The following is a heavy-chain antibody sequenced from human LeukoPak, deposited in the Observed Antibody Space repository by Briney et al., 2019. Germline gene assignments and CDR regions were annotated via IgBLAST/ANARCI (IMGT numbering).Heavy chain of an antibody. J-gene: IGHJ3*02. CDR2: IYTSGST. CDR1: GGSISSYY. CDR3: AGERGGIGSSWDVAFDI. Sequence: PSETLSLTCTVSGGSISSYYWSWIRQPAGKGLEWIGRIYTSGSTNYNPSLKSRVTMSVDTSKNQFSLKLSSVTAADTAVYYCAGERGGIGSSWDVAFDIWGQGTMVTVSS. D-gene: IGHD6-13*01. V-gene: IGHV4-4*07.